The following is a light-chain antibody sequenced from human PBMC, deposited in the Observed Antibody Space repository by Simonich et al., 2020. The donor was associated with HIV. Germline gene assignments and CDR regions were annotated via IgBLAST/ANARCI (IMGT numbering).Light chain of an antibody. CDR3: QSADTSGTYRV. CDR2: KDS. V-gene: IGLV3-25*03. J-gene: IGLJ3*02. CDR1: ALPNQY. Sequence: SYELTQPPSVSVSPGQTARIPCSGDALPNQYAYWFPQKPGQAPVLVICKDSERPSGIPERFSCSSSGTTVTLTISGVQAEDEADYYCQSADTSGTYRVFGGGTKLTVL.